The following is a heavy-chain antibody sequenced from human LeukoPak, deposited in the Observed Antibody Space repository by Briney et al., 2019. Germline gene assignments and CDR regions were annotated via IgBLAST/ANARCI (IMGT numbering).Heavy chain of an antibody. J-gene: IGHJ4*02. V-gene: IGHV4-39*01. D-gene: IGHD3-22*01. CDR3: ARHYYDNTGHYYLDY. CDR1: GGAVTGSSYY. Sequence: SETLSLTCTVSGGAVTGSSYYWGWIRQPPGKGLEWIGSMYYSGSTYYNPSLKSRVTISVDTSKNQFSLKLSSVTAADTAVYYCARHYYDNTGHYYLDYWGQGTLVTVSS. CDR2: MYYSGST.